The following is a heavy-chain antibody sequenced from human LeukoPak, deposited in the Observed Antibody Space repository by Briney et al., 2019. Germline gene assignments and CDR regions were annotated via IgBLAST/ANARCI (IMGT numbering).Heavy chain of an antibody. V-gene: IGHV3-48*03. CDR1: GFTFSSYE. J-gene: IGHJ3*02. CDR2: ISSSGSTI. D-gene: IGHD6-19*01. CDR3: ARASGYSSGWYELGDAFDI. Sequence: GGSLRLSCAASGFTFSSYEMNWVRQAPGEGLEWVSYISSSGSTIYYADSVKGRFTISRDNDKNSLYLQMNSLRAEDTAVYYCARASGYSSGWYELGDAFDIWGQGTMVTVSS.